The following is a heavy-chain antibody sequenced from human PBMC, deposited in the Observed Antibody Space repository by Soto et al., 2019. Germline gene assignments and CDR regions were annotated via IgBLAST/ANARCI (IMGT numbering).Heavy chain of an antibody. V-gene: IGHV4-31*03. CDR2: IYYSGST. CDR3: ARGLLDYDILTGYLEGYYYYMDV. CDR1: GGSISTGGYY. J-gene: IGHJ6*03. D-gene: IGHD3-9*01. Sequence: PSETLSLPCTVSGGSISTGGYYWSWIRQHPGKGLEWIGYIYYSGSTYYNPSLKSRVTISVDTSKNQFSLKLSSVTAADTAVYYCARGLLDYDILTGYLEGYYYYMDVWGKGTTVTVSS.